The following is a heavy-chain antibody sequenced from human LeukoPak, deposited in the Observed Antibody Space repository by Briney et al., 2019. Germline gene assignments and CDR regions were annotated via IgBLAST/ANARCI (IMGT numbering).Heavy chain of an antibody. V-gene: IGHV4-59*01. J-gene: IGHJ4*02. CDR2: INYSGST. D-gene: IGHD6-19*01. Sequence: SETLSLTCAVYGGSFSTYYWSWIRQSPGKGLEWIGYINYSGSTNYIPSLKSRVTISVDTSKKQFSLRLSSVTAADTAVYYCARAVAASYFDYWGQGTLVTVSS. CDR1: GGSFSTYY. CDR3: ARAVAASYFDY.